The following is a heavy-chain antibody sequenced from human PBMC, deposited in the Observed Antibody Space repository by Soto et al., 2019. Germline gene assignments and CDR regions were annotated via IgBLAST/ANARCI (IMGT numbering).Heavy chain of an antibody. CDR2: ISSSGSTI. CDR1: GFTFSSYE. Sequence: PGGSLRLSCAASGFTFSSYEMNWVRQAPGKGLEWVSYISSSGSTIYYADSVKGRFTISRDNAKNSLYLQMNSLRAEDTAVYYCARDHGIVATIRLDYWGQGTLVTVSS. CDR3: ARDHGIVATIRLDY. D-gene: IGHD5-12*01. V-gene: IGHV3-48*03. J-gene: IGHJ4*02.